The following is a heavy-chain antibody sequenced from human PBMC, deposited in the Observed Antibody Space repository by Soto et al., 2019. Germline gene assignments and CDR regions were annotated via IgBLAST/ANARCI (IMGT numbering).Heavy chain of an antibody. V-gene: IGHV4-4*02. CDR3: ASWDPGDYYYGMDV. J-gene: IGHJ6*02. CDR1: GGSISSSNW. Sequence: QVQLQESGPGLVKPSGTLSLTCAVSGGSISSSNWWSWVRQPPGKGLEWIGEIYHGGSTNYNPSLKSRVNISVDKSENHFSLKLSSVTAADTAVYYCASWDPGDYYYGMDVWGQGTTVTVSS. CDR2: IYHGGST. D-gene: IGHD1-26*01.